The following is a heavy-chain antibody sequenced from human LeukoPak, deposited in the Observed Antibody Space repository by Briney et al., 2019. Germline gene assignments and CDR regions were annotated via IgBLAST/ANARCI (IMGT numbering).Heavy chain of an antibody. V-gene: IGHV1-8*01. D-gene: IGHD2-21*02. CDR3: ARGWLAETTVVTPYNY. CDR1: GYTFTSYD. Sequence: ASVNVSCKASGYTFTSYDINWVRQATGQGLEWMGWMNPNSGNTGYAQKFQGRVTITAVESMSTAYMELSSLRSEDTAVYYCARGWLAETTVVTPYNYWGQGTLVTVSS. CDR2: MNPNSGNT. J-gene: IGHJ4*02.